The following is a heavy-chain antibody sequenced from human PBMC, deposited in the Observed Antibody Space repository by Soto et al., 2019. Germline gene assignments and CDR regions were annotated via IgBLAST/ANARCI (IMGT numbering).Heavy chain of an antibody. CDR3: ARVRFPGYCSGGSCYPDPDYYYYMDV. Sequence: APLNLSCKASGKKYTSYAMHWVRLAPRQRLEWMGWINAGNGNTKYSQKFQGRVTITRDTSASTAYMELSSLRSEDTAVYYCARVRFPGYCSGGSCYPDPDYYYYMDVWGKGTTVTVSS. D-gene: IGHD2-15*01. CDR2: INAGNGNT. V-gene: IGHV1-3*01. J-gene: IGHJ6*03. CDR1: GKKYTSYA.